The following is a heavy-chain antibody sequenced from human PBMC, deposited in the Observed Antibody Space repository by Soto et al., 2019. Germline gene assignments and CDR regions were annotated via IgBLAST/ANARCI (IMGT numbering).Heavy chain of an antibody. J-gene: IGHJ4*02. Sequence: GGPLRLSCAASGFTFSSYWMHWVRQAPGKGLVWVSRINPDGSSTSYADSVKGRFTISRDNAKSTLFLQMNSLRAEDTAVYYCKRDPFGPRDYWGQGTLVTVSS. D-gene: IGHD3-10*01. V-gene: IGHV3-74*01. CDR3: KRDPFGPRDY. CDR2: INPDGSST. CDR1: GFTFSSYW.